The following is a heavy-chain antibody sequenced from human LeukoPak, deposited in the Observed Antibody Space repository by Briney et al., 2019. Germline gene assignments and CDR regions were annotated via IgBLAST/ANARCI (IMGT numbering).Heavy chain of an antibody. V-gene: IGHV4-34*01. CDR1: GGSFSGYY. Sequence: SETLSLTCAVYGGSFSGYYWSWIRQPPGKGLEWIGEINHSGSTNYNPSLKNRVTISVDTSKNQFSLKLSSVTAADTAVYYCARHGSMVRGVIWLQYYFDYWGQGTLVTVSS. CDR3: ARHGSMVRGVIWLQYYFDY. D-gene: IGHD3-10*01. CDR2: INHSGST. J-gene: IGHJ4*02.